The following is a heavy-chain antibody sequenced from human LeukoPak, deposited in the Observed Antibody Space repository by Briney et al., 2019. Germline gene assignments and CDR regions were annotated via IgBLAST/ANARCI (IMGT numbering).Heavy chain of an antibody. J-gene: IGHJ5*02. CDR2: IYNSGST. CDR1: GGSISTYY. V-gene: IGHV4-59*01. Sequence: PSETLSLTCTVSGGSISTYYWSWIRQPPGKGLEWIGYIYNSGSTNYNPSLQSRVTISVDTSKNQFSLRLTSVTAADMAVYYCAKAVAAAGRFGFDPWGQGTLVTVSS. CDR3: AKAVAAAGRFGFDP. D-gene: IGHD6-13*01.